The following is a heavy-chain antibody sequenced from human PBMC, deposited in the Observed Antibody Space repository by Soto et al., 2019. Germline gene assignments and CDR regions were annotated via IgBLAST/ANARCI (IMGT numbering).Heavy chain of an antibody. D-gene: IGHD6-25*01. CDR1: GYSFTSYW. Sequence: PGESLKISCKGSGYSFTSYWIGWVRQMPGKGLEWMGIIYPGDSDTRYSPSFQGQVTISADKSISTAYLQWSSLKASDTAMYYCARGRGPAATEYGMDVWGKGTTVTVSS. V-gene: IGHV5-51*01. CDR3: ARGRGPAATEYGMDV. J-gene: IGHJ6*04. CDR2: IYPGDSDT.